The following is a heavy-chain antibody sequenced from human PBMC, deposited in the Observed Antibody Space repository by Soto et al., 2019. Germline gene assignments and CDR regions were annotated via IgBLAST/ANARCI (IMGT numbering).Heavy chain of an antibody. CDR1: GFTVGVYA. J-gene: IGHJ3*02. V-gene: IGHV3-49*03. D-gene: IGHD3-3*01. CDR3: TTYYDFWSGYYVTAFDI. CDR2: IRSKAYGGTT. Sequence: GGSLRLCCTASGFTVGVYAMSWLLQAPGKGLEWVGFIRSKAYGGTTEYAASVKGRFTISRDDSKSIAYLQMNSLKTEDTAVYYCTTYYDFWSGYYVTAFDIWGQGTMVTVSS.